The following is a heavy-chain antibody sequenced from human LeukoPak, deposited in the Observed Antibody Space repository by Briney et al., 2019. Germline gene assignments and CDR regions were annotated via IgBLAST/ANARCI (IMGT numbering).Heavy chain of an antibody. D-gene: IGHD3-16*02. CDR3: AKGTLTFGGVIVQPFDY. CDR2: ISGSGDNT. J-gene: IGHJ4*02. CDR1: GFTFTTNA. Sequence: GGSLRLPCAASGFTFTTNAMSWVRQAPGKGLEWVSAISGSGDNTYYADSVKGRFTISRDNSKNTLYLQMNSLRAEDTAVYYCAKGTLTFGGVIVQPFDYWGQGTLVTVSS. V-gene: IGHV3-23*01.